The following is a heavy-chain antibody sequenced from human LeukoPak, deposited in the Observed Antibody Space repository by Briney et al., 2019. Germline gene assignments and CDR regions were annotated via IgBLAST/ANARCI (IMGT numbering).Heavy chain of an antibody. D-gene: IGHD3/OR15-3a*01. CDR3: AKVPGLGGKDY. CDR1: GFTFSSYG. CDR2: ISGSGGST. V-gene: IGHV3-23*01. Sequence: GGTLRLSCAASGFTFSSYGMSWVRQAPGKGLEWVSAISGSGGSTYYADSVKGRFTISRDNSKNTLYLQMNSLRAEDTAVYYCAKVPGLGGKDYWGQGTLVTVSS. J-gene: IGHJ4*02.